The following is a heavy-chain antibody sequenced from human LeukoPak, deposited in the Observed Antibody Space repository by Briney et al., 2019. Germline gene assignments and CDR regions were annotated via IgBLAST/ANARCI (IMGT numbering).Heavy chain of an antibody. D-gene: IGHD1-26*01. CDR2: IIPIFGTA. J-gene: IGHJ4*02. Sequence: SVKVSCKASGGTFSSYAISWVRQAPGQGLEWMGGIIPIFGTANYAQKFQGRVTITTDESTSTAYMELSSLRSEDTAVYYCARDRPGQATTFDYWGQGTVVIVSS. V-gene: IGHV1-69*05. CDR1: GGTFSSYA. CDR3: ARDRPGQATTFDY.